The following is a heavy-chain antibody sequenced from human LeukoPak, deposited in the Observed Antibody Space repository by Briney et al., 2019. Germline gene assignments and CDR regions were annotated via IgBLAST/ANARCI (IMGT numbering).Heavy chain of an antibody. D-gene: IGHD4-17*01. CDR2: IGWNSGSI. Sequence: PGRSLRLPCTASGFTFHDTAMHWVRQRPGQGLEWVSGIGWNSGSIGYADSVKGRFTISRDNAKNALYLQMNSLRTEDTAFYFCAKDPSRDYEGSTWGQGTLVTVSS. V-gene: IGHV3-9*01. J-gene: IGHJ4*02. CDR3: AKDPSRDYEGST. CDR1: GFTFHDTA.